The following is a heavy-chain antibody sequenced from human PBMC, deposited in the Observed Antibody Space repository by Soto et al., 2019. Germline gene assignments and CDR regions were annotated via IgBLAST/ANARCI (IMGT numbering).Heavy chain of an antibody. J-gene: IGHJ4*02. CDR3: AKYQPMTQPRPYFDY. D-gene: IGHD3-22*01. CDR1: GGSISSYY. V-gene: IGHV4-59*13. CDR2: VYDRGTT. Sequence: SETLSLTCTVSGGSISSYYWSWIRQSPGKGPEWIGYVYDRGTTNYNPSLESRVTMSLDTSKNQFSLKLNAVTAADTAIYYCAKYQPMTQPRPYFDYWGQGTLVTVSS.